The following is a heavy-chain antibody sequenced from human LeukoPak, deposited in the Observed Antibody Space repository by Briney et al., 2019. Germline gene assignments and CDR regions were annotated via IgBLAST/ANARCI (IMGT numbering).Heavy chain of an antibody. CDR3: ARNRHAIFGVLIPYYFDY. Sequence: ASVKVSCKASGYTFTGYYMHWVRQAPGQGLEWMGWINPNSGGTNYAQKFQGRVTMTRDTSISTAYMELSRLRSDDTAVYYCARNRHAIFGVLIPYYFDYWGQGTLVTVSS. CDR1: GYTFTGYY. D-gene: IGHD3-3*01. V-gene: IGHV1-2*02. CDR2: INPNSGGT. J-gene: IGHJ4*02.